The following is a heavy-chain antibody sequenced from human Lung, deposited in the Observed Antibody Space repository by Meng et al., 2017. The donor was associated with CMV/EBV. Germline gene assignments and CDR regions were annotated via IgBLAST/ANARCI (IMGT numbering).Heavy chain of an antibody. CDR3: VRGPLLGWFDP. J-gene: IGHJ5*02. V-gene: IGHV3-53*01. CDR2: IYSSGRT. Sequence: EVHLEESGGGLIQPGGSLSLSCAASGFTVTSYYMHWVRQAPGKGLEWVSVIYSSGRTYYADSVKGRFTISRDNSKNTVDLQMNTLRAEDMAIYYCVRGPLLGWFDPWGQGALVTVSS. CDR1: GFTVTSYY.